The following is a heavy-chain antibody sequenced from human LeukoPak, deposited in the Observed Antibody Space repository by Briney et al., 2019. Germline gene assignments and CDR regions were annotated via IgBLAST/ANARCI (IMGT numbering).Heavy chain of an antibody. CDR1: GFTFSSYS. J-gene: IGHJ4*02. CDR2: ISSGGGSI. Sequence: GGSLRLSCAASGFTFSSYSMSWVRQAPGKGLEWVSSISSGGGSIYHADSLKGRFTISRDNAKNSLYLQMDSLRAEDTAVYYCAREKDTTLDYWGQGTLVTVSS. CDR3: AREKDTTLDY. V-gene: IGHV3-21*01. D-gene: IGHD1-1*01.